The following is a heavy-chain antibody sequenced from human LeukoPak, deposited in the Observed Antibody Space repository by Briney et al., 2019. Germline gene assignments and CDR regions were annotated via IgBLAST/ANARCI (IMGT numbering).Heavy chain of an antibody. Sequence: GRSLRLSYAASGFTFDDYAMHWVRQAPGKGLEWVSGISWNSGSIGYADSVKGRFTISRDNAKNSLYLQMNSLRAEDTALYYCAKDGAFDIWGQGTMVTVSS. CDR1: GFTFDDYA. V-gene: IGHV3-9*01. CDR2: ISWNSGSI. CDR3: AKDGAFDI. J-gene: IGHJ3*02.